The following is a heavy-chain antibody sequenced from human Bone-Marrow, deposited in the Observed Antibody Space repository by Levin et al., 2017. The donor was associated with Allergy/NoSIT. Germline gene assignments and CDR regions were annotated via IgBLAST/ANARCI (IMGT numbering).Heavy chain of an antibody. V-gene: IGHV4-59*01. CDR2: LYYSGST. Sequence: SETLSLMCTVSGGSISGYYWSWIRQPPGMGLEWIGYLYYSGSTNYNPSLTSRVTISVDTSKNQFSLKLTSVTAADTAVYYCARRGYSHGYDYWSQGTLVTVSS. CDR3: ARRGYSHGYDY. CDR1: GGSISGYY. J-gene: IGHJ4*02. D-gene: IGHD5-18*01.